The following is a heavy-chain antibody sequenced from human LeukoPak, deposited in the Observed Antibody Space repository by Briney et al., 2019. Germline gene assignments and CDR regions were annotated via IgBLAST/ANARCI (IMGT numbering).Heavy chain of an antibody. Sequence: SQTLSLTCAISGDSVSSNSAAWNWIRQSPSRGLEWLGRTYYRSKYFNDYAVSVRSRISINPDTSKNQFSLQLNSVTPEDSAVYYCARAPLDSSWYNWFDPLGPGNPGHRLL. D-gene: IGHD6-13*01. CDR3: ARAPLDSSWYNWFDP. CDR2: TYYRSKYFN. V-gene: IGHV6-1*01. J-gene: IGHJ5*02. CDR1: GDSVSSNSAA.